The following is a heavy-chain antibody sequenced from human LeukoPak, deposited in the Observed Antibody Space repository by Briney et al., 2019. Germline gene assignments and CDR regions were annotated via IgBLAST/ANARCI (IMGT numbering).Heavy chain of an antibody. CDR2: ISAYNGNT. D-gene: IGHD1-26*01. V-gene: IGHV1-18*01. CDR3: ARVTNSGSYPMGLDVTFDI. J-gene: IGHJ3*02. CDR1: GYTFTDYP. Sequence: ASVKVSCKASGYTFTDYPMNWVRQAPGQGLEWMGWISAYNGNTNYAQKLQGRVTMTTDTSTSTAYMELRSLRSDDTAVYYCARVTNSGSYPMGLDVTFDIWGQGTMVTVSS.